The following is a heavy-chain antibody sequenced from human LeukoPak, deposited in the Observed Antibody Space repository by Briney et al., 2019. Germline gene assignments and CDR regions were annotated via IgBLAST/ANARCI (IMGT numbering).Heavy chain of an antibody. J-gene: IGHJ5*02. Sequence: SETLSLTCTVSGGSISSSSYYWGWIRQPPGKGLEWIGSIYYSGSTYYNPSLKSRVTISVDTSKNQFSLKLSSVTAADTAVYYCARETYYYGSGSPWGQGTLVTVSS. D-gene: IGHD3-10*01. CDR2: IYYSGST. V-gene: IGHV4-39*07. CDR3: ARETYYYGSGSP. CDR1: GGSISSSSYY.